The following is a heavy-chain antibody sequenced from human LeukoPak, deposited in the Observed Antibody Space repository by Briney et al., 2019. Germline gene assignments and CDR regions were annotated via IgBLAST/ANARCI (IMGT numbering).Heavy chain of an antibody. J-gene: IGHJ5*02. V-gene: IGHV1-2*02. D-gene: IGHD6-19*01. CDR3: ASDGLGGWYDSWFDP. Sequence: ASVKVSCKASGYTFTGYYMHWVRQAPGQGLEWMGWINPNSGGTNYAQKFQGRVTMTRGTSISTAYMELSRLRSDDTAVYYCASDGLGGWYDSWFDPWGQGTLVTVSS. CDR2: INPNSGGT. CDR1: GYTFTGYY.